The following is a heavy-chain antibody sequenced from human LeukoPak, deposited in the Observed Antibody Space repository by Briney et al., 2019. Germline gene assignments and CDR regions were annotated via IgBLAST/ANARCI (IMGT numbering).Heavy chain of an antibody. CDR2: ISYDGSNK. CDR3: AKGEAYYDSSGVFDY. V-gene: IGHV3-30*18. D-gene: IGHD3-22*01. CDR1: GFTFSSYG. J-gene: IGHJ4*02. Sequence: PGRSLRLSCAASGFTFSSYGMHWVRQAPGKGLVWVAVISYDGSNKYYADSVKGRFTISRDNSKNTLYLQMNSLRAEDTAVYYCAKGEAYYDSSGVFDYWGQGTLVTVSS.